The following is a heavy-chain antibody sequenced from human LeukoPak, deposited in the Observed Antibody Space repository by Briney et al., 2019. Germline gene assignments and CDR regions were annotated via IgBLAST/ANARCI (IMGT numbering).Heavy chain of an antibody. CDR1: GYTFTSYY. V-gene: IGHV1-46*01. D-gene: IGHD2-15*01. CDR3: VRASDPLSHCTGGRCFRFDF. CDR2: INPSGGST. J-gene: IGHJ3*01. Sequence: ASVKVSCTASGYTFTSYYIHWVRQAPGQGLEWMGIINPSGGSTGYAQKFQGRVTMTRDTSTSTVYMELSSLTSEDTAVYYCVRASDPLSHCTGGRCFRFDFWGQGTMVTVSS.